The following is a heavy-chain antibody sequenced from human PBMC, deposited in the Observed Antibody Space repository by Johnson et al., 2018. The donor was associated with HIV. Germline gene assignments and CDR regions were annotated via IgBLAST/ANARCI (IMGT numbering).Heavy chain of an antibody. V-gene: IGHV3-33*06. CDR1: GFTFNSYG. CDR2: IWYDGSNK. J-gene: IGHJ3*02. D-gene: IGHD6-25*01. Sequence: QVQLVESGGGVVQPGRSLRLSCAASGFTFNSYGMHWVRQAPGKGLEWVAVIWYDGSNKYYADSLKGRFTISRDNSKNTVYLQMNSLRAEDTAVYYCAKGGIDAFDIWGQGTMVTVSS. CDR3: AKGGIDAFDI.